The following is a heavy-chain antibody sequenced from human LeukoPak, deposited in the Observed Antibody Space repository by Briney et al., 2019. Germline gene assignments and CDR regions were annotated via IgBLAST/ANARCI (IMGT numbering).Heavy chain of an antibody. D-gene: IGHD4-17*01. J-gene: IGHJ4*02. V-gene: IGHV3-66*01. CDR1: GFTVSSNY. CDR3: AKQYGDYGFDY. Sequence: GGSLRLSCAASGFTVSSNYMSWVRQAPGKGLEWVSVIYSGGSTYYADSVKGRFTISRDNSKNTLCLQMNSLRAEDTAVYYCAKQYGDYGFDYWGQGTLVTVSS. CDR2: IYSGGST.